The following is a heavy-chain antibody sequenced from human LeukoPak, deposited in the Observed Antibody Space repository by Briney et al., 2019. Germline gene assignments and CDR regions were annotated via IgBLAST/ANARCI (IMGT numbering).Heavy chain of an antibody. V-gene: IGHV4-59*01. Sequence: SETLYLPCTVSGGSLSSYYRSWIRQPPGKGLEWIGYIYYSGSTNYNPSLESRVTISVDTSKNQFSLKLSSVTAADTAVYYCARVVPAAKYYYYYYGMDVWGQGTTVTVSS. CDR2: IYYSGST. D-gene: IGHD2-2*01. CDR3: ARVVPAAKYYYYYYGMDV. CDR1: GGSLSSYY. J-gene: IGHJ6*02.